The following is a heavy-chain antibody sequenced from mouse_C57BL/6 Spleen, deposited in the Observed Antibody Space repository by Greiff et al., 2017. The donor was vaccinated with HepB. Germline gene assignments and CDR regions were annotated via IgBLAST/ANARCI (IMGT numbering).Heavy chain of an antibody. CDR2: IYPGSGNT. J-gene: IGHJ1*03. CDR1: GYTFTDYY. D-gene: IGHD1-1*01. V-gene: IGHV1-76*01. Sequence: VQLQQSGAELVRPGASVKLSCKASGYTFTDYYINWVKQRPGQGLEWIARIYPGSGNTYYNQKFKGKATLTAEKSSSTAYMQLSSLTSEDSAVYFCAREGADLQYGSRNWYFDVWGTGTTVTVSS. CDR3: AREGADLQYGSRNWYFDV.